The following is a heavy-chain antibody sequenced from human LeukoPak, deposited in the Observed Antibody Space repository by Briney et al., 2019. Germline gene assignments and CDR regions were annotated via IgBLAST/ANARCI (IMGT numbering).Heavy chain of an antibody. V-gene: IGHV4-59*01. CDR3: ARAFILPEDYHYGMDV. J-gene: IGHJ6*02. CDR1: GGSISSYY. Sequence: SETLSLTCTVSGGSISSYYWSWIRQPPGKGLEWIGYIYYSGSTNYNPSLKSRVTISVDTSKNQFSLKLSSVTAADTAVYYCARAFILPEDYHYGMDVWGQGTTVTVSS. CDR2: IYYSGST. D-gene: IGHD1-14*01.